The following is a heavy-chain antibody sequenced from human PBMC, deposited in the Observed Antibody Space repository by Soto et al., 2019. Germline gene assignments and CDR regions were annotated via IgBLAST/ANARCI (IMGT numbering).Heavy chain of an antibody. CDR1: GFTFSSYG. J-gene: IGHJ4*02. CDR2: ISYDGSNK. CDR3: AKERYSGYDWGFDY. D-gene: IGHD5-12*01. V-gene: IGHV3-30*18. Sequence: QVQLVESGGGVVQPGRSLRLSCVASGFTFSSYGMHWVRQAPGKGLEWVAVISYDGSNKYYADSVKGRFTISRDNSKNTLYLQMNSLRAEDTAVYYCAKERYSGYDWGFDYWGQGTLVTVSS.